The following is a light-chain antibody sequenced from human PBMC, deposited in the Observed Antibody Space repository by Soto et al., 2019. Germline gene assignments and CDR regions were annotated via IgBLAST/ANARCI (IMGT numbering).Light chain of an antibody. J-gene: IGLJ1*01. CDR1: SSDVGGHNF. CDR2: DVT. Sequence: QSALTQPASVSGSPGQSITIPCTGTSSDVGGHNFVSWYQHHPGKAPKLMIYDVTNRSSGVSDRFSGSKSGNTASLTISGLQAEDEADYFCSSYTSITTFYVFGTGTKVTVL. V-gene: IGLV2-14*03. CDR3: SSYTSITTFYV.